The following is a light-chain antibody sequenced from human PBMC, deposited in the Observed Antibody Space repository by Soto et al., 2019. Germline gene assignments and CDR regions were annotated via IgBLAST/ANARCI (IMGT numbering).Light chain of an antibody. V-gene: IGKV3-15*01. CDR3: QQYNDWPRT. CDR1: QRIGVN. J-gene: IGKJ1*01. Sequence: EIAVTQSPATLSVSPGDRATLSCRASQRIGVNLAWYQHKPGQSPRLLIYEGSTRATGVPARFSGSGSGTDFTLTISSLQSADFAVYSCQQYNDWPRTFGHGTKVEIK. CDR2: EGS.